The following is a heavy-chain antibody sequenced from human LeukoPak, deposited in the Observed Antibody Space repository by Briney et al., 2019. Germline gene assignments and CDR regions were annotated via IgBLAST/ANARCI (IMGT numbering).Heavy chain of an antibody. D-gene: IGHD3-10*01. CDR3: ARDQSLWFGELFGNWFDP. CDR2: ISAYNGNT. J-gene: IGHJ5*02. Sequence: GASVEVSCKASGYTFTSYGISWVRQAPGQGLEWMGWISAYNGNTNYAQKLQGRVTMTTDTSTSTAYMELRSLRSDDTAVYYCARDQSLWFGELFGNWFDPWGQGTLVTVSS. V-gene: IGHV1-18*04. CDR1: GYTFTSYG.